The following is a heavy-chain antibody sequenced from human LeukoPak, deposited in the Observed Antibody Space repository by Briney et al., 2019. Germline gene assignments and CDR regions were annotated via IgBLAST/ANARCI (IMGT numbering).Heavy chain of an antibody. CDR1: GYTFTGYY. V-gene: IGHV1-2*06. D-gene: IGHD2-2*01. CDR3: ARRRKYCSSTTCYSADGFDY. CDR2: ISPNSGGT. Sequence: ASVKVSCKASGYTFTGYYMHWVRQAPGQGLEWMGRISPNSGGTNYAQKFQGRVTMTRDTSISTAYMELSRLRSDDTAVYYCARRRKYCSSTTCYSADGFDYWGQGTLVTVSS. J-gene: IGHJ4*02.